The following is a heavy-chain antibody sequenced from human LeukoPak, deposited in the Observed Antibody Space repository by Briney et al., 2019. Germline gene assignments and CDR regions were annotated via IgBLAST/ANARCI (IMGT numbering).Heavy chain of an antibody. J-gene: IGHJ6*02. CDR1: GYTLTELS. D-gene: IGHD5-18*01. CDR2: FDPEDGET. Sequence: ASVKVSCKVSGYTLTELSMHWVRQAPGKGLEWMGGFDPEDGETIYAQKFQGRVTMTRNTSISTAYMELSSLRSEDTAVYYCARGLRGYSYGYFFYYGMDVWGQGTTVTVSS. V-gene: IGHV1-24*01. CDR3: ARGLRGYSYGYFFYYGMDV.